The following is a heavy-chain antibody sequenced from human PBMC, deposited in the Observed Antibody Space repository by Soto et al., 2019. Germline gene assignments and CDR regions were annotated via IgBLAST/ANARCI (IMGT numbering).Heavy chain of an antibody. CDR2: IKGDGST. CDR1: GGSLSHYY. CDR3: ARGQEGVVATH. Sequence: QVQLQQWGAGLLKPSETLSLNCAVNGGSLSHYYWSWIRQPPGKGLEGIGEIKGDGSTNYSPSLKSRATISSDTSNNQSSLRLYAVTAADTGVYYCARGQEGVVATHWDQGTLVTVSS. J-gene: IGHJ4*02. V-gene: IGHV4-34*01. D-gene: IGHD5-12*01.